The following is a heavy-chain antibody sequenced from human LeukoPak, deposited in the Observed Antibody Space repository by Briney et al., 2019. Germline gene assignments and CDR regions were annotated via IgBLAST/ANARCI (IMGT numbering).Heavy chain of an antibody. V-gene: IGHV3-33*01. CDR2: IWYDGGDK. CDR1: GFTFSDYG. D-gene: IGHD4-11*01. Sequence: TGGSLRLSCAASGFTFSDYGMHWVRQAPGKGLEWVAVIWYDGGDKYYADSVKGRFTISRDNSKNTLYLQMTSLRAEDTAVYYCAREYSNSRLFDYWGQGTLVTVSS. CDR3: AREYSNSRLFDY. J-gene: IGHJ4*02.